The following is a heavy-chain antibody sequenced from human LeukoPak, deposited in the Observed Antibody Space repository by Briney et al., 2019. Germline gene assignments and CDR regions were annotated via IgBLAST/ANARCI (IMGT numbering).Heavy chain of an antibody. D-gene: IGHD3-3*01. Sequence: GGSLRLSCAASGFTFSSYAMSWVRQAPGKGLEWVSAISGSGRSTYYADSVKGRFTISRDNSKNTLYLQMNSLRAEDTAVYYCAKHRGITIFGVVNYYYYGMDVWGQGTTATVSS. CDR3: AKHRGITIFGVVNYYYYGMDV. CDR2: ISGSGRST. J-gene: IGHJ6*02. CDR1: GFTFSSYA. V-gene: IGHV3-23*01.